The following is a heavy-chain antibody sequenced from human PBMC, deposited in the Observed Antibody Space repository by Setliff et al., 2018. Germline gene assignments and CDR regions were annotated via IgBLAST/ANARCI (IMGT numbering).Heavy chain of an antibody. CDR2: IYYSGST. V-gene: IGHV4-34*09. J-gene: IGHJ3*02. Sequence: PSETLSLTCAVYGGSFSGYYWSWIRQHPRKGLEWIGYIYYSGSTNYTPSLKSRVTLSVDTSRNHFSLKLNSVTAADTAVYYCARSGYYSIDAFDIWGQGTMVTVSS. D-gene: IGHD3-22*01. CDR1: GGSFSGYY. CDR3: ARSGYYSIDAFDI.